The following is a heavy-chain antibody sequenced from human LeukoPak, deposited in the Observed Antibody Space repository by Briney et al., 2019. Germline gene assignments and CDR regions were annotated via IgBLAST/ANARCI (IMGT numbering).Heavy chain of an antibody. D-gene: IGHD2-2*01. Sequence: SETLSLTCTVSGGSISSYYWSWIRQPAGKGLEWIGRIYTSGSTNYNPSLKSRVTMSVDTSKNQFSLKLSSVTAADTAVYYCARSRRDIVVVPAASHYGMDVWGQGTTVTVSS. CDR2: IYTSGST. CDR3: ARSRRDIVVVPAASHYGMDV. V-gene: IGHV4-4*07. CDR1: GGSISSYY. J-gene: IGHJ6*02.